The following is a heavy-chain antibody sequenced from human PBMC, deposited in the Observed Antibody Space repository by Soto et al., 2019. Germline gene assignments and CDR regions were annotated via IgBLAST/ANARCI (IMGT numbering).Heavy chain of an antibody. D-gene: IGHD3-10*01. J-gene: IGHJ4*02. CDR1: EYSFSIFW. CDR2: IDPSNSYV. Sequence: GESLKISCQAFEYSFSIFWITWVRQLPGKGLEWMGRIDPSNSYVAYSPSFQGQVTISVDRSARTAFLHWSSLKASDSATYYCARHQAGSGNANFDFWGQGSQVTVSS. V-gene: IGHV5-10-1*04. CDR3: ARHQAGSGNANFDF.